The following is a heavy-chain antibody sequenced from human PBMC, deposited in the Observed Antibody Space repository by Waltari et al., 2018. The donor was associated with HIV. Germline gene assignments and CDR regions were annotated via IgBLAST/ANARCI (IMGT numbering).Heavy chain of an antibody. CDR2: IYYSGST. V-gene: IGHV4-39*07. D-gene: IGHD4-17*01. J-gene: IGHJ6*02. CDR1: GGSISSSSYY. CDR3: ARVVTTVTTVAARYYYYGMDV. Sequence: QLQLQESGPGLVTPSETLSLTCTVSGGSISSSSYYWGWIRQPPGKGLEWIGSIYYSGSTYYNPSLKSRVTISVDTSKNQFSLKLSSVTAADTAVYYCARVVTTVTTVAARYYYYGMDVWGQGTTVTVSS.